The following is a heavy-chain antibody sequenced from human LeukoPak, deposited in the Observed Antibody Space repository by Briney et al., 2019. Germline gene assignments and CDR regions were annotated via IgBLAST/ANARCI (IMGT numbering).Heavy chain of an antibody. CDR3: LRDALRPRLTPDY. D-gene: IGHD2-15*01. Sequence: GASVTVSCKASGYTFNTYGISWVRQAPGQGLEWMGWISTYNGDTNYVQNLQGRVTMTTDTSTSTAYMELMSLRSDDTAVYYSLRDALRPRLTPDYWGQGTLVTVSS. CDR2: ISTYNGDT. J-gene: IGHJ4*02. CDR1: GYTFNTYG. V-gene: IGHV1-18*01.